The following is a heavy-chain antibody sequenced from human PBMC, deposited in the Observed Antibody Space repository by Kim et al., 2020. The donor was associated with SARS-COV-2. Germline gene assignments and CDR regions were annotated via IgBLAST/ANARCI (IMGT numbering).Heavy chain of an antibody. V-gene: IGHV3-30*07. Sequence: VKGRFTISRDNSKNTLYLQMNSLRAEDTAVYYGARDKTLFAVAGTNWFDPWGQGTLVTVSS. CDR3: ARDKTLFAVAGTNWFDP. D-gene: IGHD6-19*01. J-gene: IGHJ5*02.